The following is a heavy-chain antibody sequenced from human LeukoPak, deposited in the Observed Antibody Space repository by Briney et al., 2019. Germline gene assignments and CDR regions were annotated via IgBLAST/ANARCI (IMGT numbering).Heavy chain of an antibody. Sequence: SETLSLTCTVSGGSISSSSYYWGWIRQPPGKGLEWIGSIYYSGSTYYNPSLKSRVTISVDTSKNQFSLKLSSVTAADTAVYYCARRSYLEFDPWGQGTLVTVSS. J-gene: IGHJ5*02. CDR1: GGSISSSSYY. CDR3: ARRSYLEFDP. V-gene: IGHV4-39*01. CDR2: IYYSGST. D-gene: IGHD3-10*01.